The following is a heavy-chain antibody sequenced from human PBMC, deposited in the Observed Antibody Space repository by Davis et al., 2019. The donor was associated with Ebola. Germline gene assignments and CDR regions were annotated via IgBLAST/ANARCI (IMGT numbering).Heavy chain of an antibody. CDR1: GYTFTSYY. Sequence: AASVKVSCKASGYTFTSYYMHWVRQAPGQGLEWMGIINPSGGSTSYAQKFQGRVTMTRNTSISTAYMELSSLRSEDTAVYYCARVRVTTERWLQSLGYWGQGTLVTVSS. V-gene: IGHV1-46*01. D-gene: IGHD5-24*01. J-gene: IGHJ4*02. CDR3: ARVRVTTERWLQSLGY. CDR2: INPSGGST.